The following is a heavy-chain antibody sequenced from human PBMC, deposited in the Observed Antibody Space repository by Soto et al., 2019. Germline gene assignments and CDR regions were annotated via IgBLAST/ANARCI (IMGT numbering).Heavy chain of an antibody. D-gene: IGHD2-2*01. Sequence: GGSLRLSCAASGFTFSSYAMSWVRRGPGKGLEWVSSISGSGGSTYYADSVKGRFTISRDNSKNTLYLQMNSLRAEDTAVYYCAKMSGAVVPAAIGAFDIWGQGTMVTVSS. V-gene: IGHV3-23*01. J-gene: IGHJ3*02. CDR2: ISGSGGST. CDR3: AKMSGAVVPAAIGAFDI. CDR1: GFTFSSYA.